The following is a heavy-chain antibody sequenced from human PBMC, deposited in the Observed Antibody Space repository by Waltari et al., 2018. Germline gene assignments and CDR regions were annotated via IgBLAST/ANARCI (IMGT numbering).Heavy chain of an antibody. J-gene: IGHJ6*03. Sequence: QVQLQESGPGLVKPSETLSLTCTVSGYSISSGYYWGWIRQPPGKGLEWIGSIYHSGSTYYNPSLKSRVTISVDTSKNQFSLKLSSVTAADTAVYYCVGELLPARGYYYYMDVWGKGTTVTISS. V-gene: IGHV4-38-2*02. CDR1: GYSISSGYY. CDR3: VGELLPARGYYYYMDV. D-gene: IGHD1-26*01. CDR2: IYHSGST.